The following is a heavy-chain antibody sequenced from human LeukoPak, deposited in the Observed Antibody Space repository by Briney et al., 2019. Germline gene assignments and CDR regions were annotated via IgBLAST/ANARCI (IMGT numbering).Heavy chain of an antibody. CDR3: ARARWLQFLDFDY. CDR2: IIPIFGTA. CDR1: GGTFSSYA. V-gene: IGHV1-69*05. Sequence: SVTVSCKASGGTFSSYAISRVRQAPGQGLEWMGGIIPIFGTANYAQKFQGRVTITTDESTSTAYMELSSLRSEDTAVYYCARARWLQFLDFDYWGQGTLVTVSS. J-gene: IGHJ4*02. D-gene: IGHD5-24*01.